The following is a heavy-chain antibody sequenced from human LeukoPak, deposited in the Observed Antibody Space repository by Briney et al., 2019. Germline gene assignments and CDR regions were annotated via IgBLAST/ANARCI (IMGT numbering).Heavy chain of an antibody. Sequence: PGGSLRLSCAASGFTFSSYSMNWVRQAPGKGLEWVSSISSSSSYIYYADSVKGRFTISRDNAKNSLYLQMNSLRAEDTAVYYCARDQRGRNYYGSGSYYFFLVTSYYMDVWGKGTTVTVSS. CDR3: ARDQRGRNYYGSGSYYFFLVTSYYMDV. J-gene: IGHJ6*03. V-gene: IGHV3-21*01. CDR2: ISSSSSYI. D-gene: IGHD3-10*01. CDR1: GFTFSSYS.